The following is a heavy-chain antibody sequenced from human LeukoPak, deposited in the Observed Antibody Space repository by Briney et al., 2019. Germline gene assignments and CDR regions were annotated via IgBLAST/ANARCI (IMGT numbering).Heavy chain of an antibody. J-gene: IGHJ3*02. CDR3: ARDYYDSSGEGDAFDI. CDR1: GYTFTSYY. Sequence: ASVKVSCKASGYTFTSYYMHWVRQAPGQGLEWMGIINPSGGSTSYAQKFQGRVTMTRDTSTSTVYMELSSLRSEDTAVYYCARDYYDSSGEGDAFDIWGQGTMVTVSS. CDR2: INPSGGST. D-gene: IGHD3-22*01. V-gene: IGHV1-46*01.